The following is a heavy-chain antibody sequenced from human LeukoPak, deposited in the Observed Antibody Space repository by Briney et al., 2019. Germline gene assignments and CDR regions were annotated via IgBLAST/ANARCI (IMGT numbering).Heavy chain of an antibody. V-gene: IGHV3-30-3*01. CDR2: ISYDGTDA. CDR1: GFTLSTYA. J-gene: IGHJ4*02. D-gene: IGHD3-16*01. CDR3: ARIRGGPIDY. Sequence: GGSLRLSCAVSGFTLSTYAMHWVRQAPGKGLEWVAVISYDGTDAYYADSVKGRFTISRDTSKNSLYLQMNSLRAEDTAVFYCARIRGGPIDYWGQGTLVTVSS.